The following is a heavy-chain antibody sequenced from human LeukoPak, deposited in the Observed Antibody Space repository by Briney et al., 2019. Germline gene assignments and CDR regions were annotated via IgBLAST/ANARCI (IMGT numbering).Heavy chain of an antibody. D-gene: IGHD2-15*01. CDR3: ARDPWEDIVVVVAATPDY. J-gene: IGHJ4*02. CDR1: GFTFSSYS. CDR2: ISSSSYI. Sequence: GGSLRLSCAASGFTFSSYSMNWVRQAPGKGLEWVSSISSSSYIYYADSVKGRFTISRDNAKNSLYLQMNSLRAEDTAVYYCARDPWEDIVVVVAATPDYWGQGTLVTASS. V-gene: IGHV3-21*01.